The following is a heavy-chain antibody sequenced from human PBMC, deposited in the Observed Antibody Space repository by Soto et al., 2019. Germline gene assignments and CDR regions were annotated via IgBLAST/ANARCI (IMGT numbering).Heavy chain of an antibody. V-gene: IGHV1-69*13. CDR2: IIPLYGTI. D-gene: IGHD1-26*01. CDR1: GGTFSNFD. CDR3: ALGDRPPFYFYF. Sequence: ASVKVSCKASGGTFSNFDFSGVRQAPGQGLEWMGGIIPLYGTINYAERFQGRVSLTADESTTTAYMELNSLTSDDTAVYFCALGDRPPFYFYFWGQGTLVTVSS. J-gene: IGHJ4*02.